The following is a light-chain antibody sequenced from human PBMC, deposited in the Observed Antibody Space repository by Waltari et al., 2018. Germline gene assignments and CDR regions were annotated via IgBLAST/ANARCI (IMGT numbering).Light chain of an antibody. V-gene: IGKV4-1*01. Sequence: DIVMTQSPDSLAVSLGERATLNCNSRQSVLYSSNNKNYLAWYQQKPGQPPKLLIYWASTRESGVPDRFSGSGSGTDFTLTISSLQAEDVAVYYCQQYYSTPLTFGGGTKVEIK. CDR2: WAS. CDR3: QQYYSTPLT. CDR1: QSVLYSSNNKNY. J-gene: IGKJ4*01.